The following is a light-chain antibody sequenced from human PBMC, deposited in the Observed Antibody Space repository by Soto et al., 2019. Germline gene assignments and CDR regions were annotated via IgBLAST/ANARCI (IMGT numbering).Light chain of an antibody. J-gene: IGLJ1*01. CDR1: SSNIGGNS. Sequence: QSVLTHPPSVSAAPGQKVTISCSGSSSNIGGNSVSWYQQLPGTAPKLLIYDDNKRPSGIPDRFSGSKSGTSATLGITGFQTGDEADYYCGSWDSSLSAYVFGPGTKVTVL. CDR2: DDN. CDR3: GSWDSSLSAYV. V-gene: IGLV1-51*01.